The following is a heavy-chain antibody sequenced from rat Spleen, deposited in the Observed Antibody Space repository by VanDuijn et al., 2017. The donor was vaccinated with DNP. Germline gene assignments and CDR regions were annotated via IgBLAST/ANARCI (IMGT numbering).Heavy chain of an antibody. Sequence: EVQLVESGGGLVQPGRSQKLSCSVSGFTFSDYAMAWVRQAPKKGLEWVATISYDGNRTFHRDSVKGRFTISRENAKSNLYLQMDSLRSEDTATYYCARHFSFRGPFDYWGQGVMVTVSS. D-gene: IGHD4-3*01. CDR2: ISYDGNRT. CDR1: GFTFSDYA. V-gene: IGHV5-17*01. CDR3: ARHFSFRGPFDY. J-gene: IGHJ2*01.